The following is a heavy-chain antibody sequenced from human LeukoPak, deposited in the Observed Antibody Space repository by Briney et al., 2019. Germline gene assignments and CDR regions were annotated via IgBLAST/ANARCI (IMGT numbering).Heavy chain of an antibody. V-gene: IGHV3-30*18. CDR3: AKAPTYSYGSGSYYSSGTYWYFDL. Sequence: PGRSLRLSCAASGFTFSIYAMHWVRQAPGKGLEWVAVMSYDGMNKYYADSVKGRFTVSRDNSKNTLYLQMNSLTTEDTAVYYCAKAPTYSYGSGSYYSSGTYWYFDLWGRGTLVTVSS. CDR2: MSYDGMNK. CDR1: GFTFSIYA. D-gene: IGHD3-10*01. J-gene: IGHJ2*01.